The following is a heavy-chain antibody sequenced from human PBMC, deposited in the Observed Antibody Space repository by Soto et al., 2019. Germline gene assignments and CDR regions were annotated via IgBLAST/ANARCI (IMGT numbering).Heavy chain of an antibody. V-gene: IGHV3-7*01. CDR2: IKEDGSEK. Sequence: ETLSLTCTVSGGSISSGGYYWSWIRQAPGKGLEWVANIKEDGSEKNYVDSVKGQFTISRDNAKNSLYLQMNSLRAEDTAVYYCARERYYYGSGDYWGQGTLVTVSS. D-gene: IGHD3-10*01. CDR3: ARERYYYGSGDY. J-gene: IGHJ4*02. CDR1: GGSISSGGYY.